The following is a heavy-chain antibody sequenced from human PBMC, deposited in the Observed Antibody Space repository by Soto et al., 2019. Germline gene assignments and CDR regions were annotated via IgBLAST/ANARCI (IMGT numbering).Heavy chain of an antibody. CDR1: SGSISSSNW. Sequence: QVQLQESGPGLVKPSGTLSLTCAVSSGSISSSNWWSWVRQPPGKGLEWIGEIYHSGSTNYNPSLKSRVTISVDKSKNQFSLKLSSVTAADTAVYYCARIFRDSYYYYYMAVWGKGTTVTVSS. CDR2: IYHSGST. V-gene: IGHV4-4*02. J-gene: IGHJ6*03. D-gene: IGHD3-9*01. CDR3: ARIFRDSYYYYYMAV.